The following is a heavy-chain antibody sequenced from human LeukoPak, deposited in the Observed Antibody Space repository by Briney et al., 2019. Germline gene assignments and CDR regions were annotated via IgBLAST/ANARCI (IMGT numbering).Heavy chain of an antibody. CDR2: IYYSGST. V-gene: IGHV4-39*07. J-gene: IGHJ5*02. Sequence: SETLSLTCTVSGGSIRSSSYYWGWIRQPPGKGLEWIGSIYYSGSTYYNPSLKSRVTISVDTSKNQFSLRLSSVTAADTAVYYCARAPRRFGEAWFDPWGQGTLVTVSS. D-gene: IGHD3-10*01. CDR3: ARAPRRFGEAWFDP. CDR1: GGSIRSSSYY.